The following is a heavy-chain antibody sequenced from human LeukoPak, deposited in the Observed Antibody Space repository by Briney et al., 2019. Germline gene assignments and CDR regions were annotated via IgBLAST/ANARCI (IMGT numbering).Heavy chain of an antibody. CDR1: GFTFDNYA. Sequence: GRSLRLSCAASGFTFDNYAMHWVRQAPGKGLEWVSGISWNSGSIGYADSVKGRFTISRDNAKNSLYLQMNSLRAEDTALYYCARGARYDSRDYFDYWGQGTLVTVSS. J-gene: IGHJ4*02. CDR3: ARGARYDSRDYFDY. V-gene: IGHV3-9*01. CDR2: ISWNSGSI. D-gene: IGHD3-22*01.